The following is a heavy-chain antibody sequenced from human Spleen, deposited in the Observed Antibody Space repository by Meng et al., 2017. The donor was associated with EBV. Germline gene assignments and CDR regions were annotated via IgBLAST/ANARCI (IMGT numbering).Heavy chain of an antibody. D-gene: IGHD3-16*01. CDR2: IYHSGST. Sequence: QVQRQGAGRGLGKPSGTLSLAWADSGGSISSSTWGNWGRQAPEKGLEWIGEIYHSGSTSYNPSLESRVTISIDKSKNQVSLKLTSVTAADTAVYYCAQRERWGLDPWGQGTLVTVSS. CDR1: GGSISSSTW. V-gene: IGHV4-4*02. CDR3: AQRERWGLDP. J-gene: IGHJ5*02.